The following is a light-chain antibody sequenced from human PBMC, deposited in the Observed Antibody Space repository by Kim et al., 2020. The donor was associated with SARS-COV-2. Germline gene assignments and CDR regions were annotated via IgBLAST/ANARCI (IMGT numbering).Light chain of an antibody. V-gene: IGKV3-20*01. J-gene: IGKJ4*01. Sequence: SPGERATLSCRASQSISSSSLAWYQQKPGQAPRLLIYGASSRATGIPDRFSGSGSGTDFTLTISRLEPEGFAVYYCQQYGSSPLTFGGGTKVDIK. CDR3: QQYGSSPLT. CDR2: GAS. CDR1: QSISSSS.